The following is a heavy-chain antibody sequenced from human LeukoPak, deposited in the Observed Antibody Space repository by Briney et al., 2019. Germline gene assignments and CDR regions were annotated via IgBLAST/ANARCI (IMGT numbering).Heavy chain of an antibody. CDR2: IIPIFGTA. Sequence: SVKVSCTASGGTFSSYAISWVRQAPGQGLEWMGGIIPIFGTANYAQKFQDRVTITAAESTSTAYMELSSLRSEDTAVYYCARGRGDCSSGVCYTAYFYYSMDVWGQGTTVTVSS. CDR1: GGTFSSYA. J-gene: IGHJ6*02. D-gene: IGHD2-8*01. V-gene: IGHV1-69*13. CDR3: ARGRGDCSSGVCYTAYFYYSMDV.